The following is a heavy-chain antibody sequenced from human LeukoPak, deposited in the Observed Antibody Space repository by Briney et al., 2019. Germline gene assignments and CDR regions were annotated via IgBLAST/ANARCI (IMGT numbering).Heavy chain of an antibody. J-gene: IGHJ4*02. CDR1: GYTLTGYP. CDR2: INPYSGDT. CDR3: ARDQGSLTRSWYTGY. V-gene: IGHV1-2*06. Sequence: ASVKVSCKASGYTLTGYPIHWVVQAPGQGLGWKGRINPYSGDTNLAQKFQGRLTMTRDTSITAAYMNLSSLTPDDTAVYFCARDQGSLTRSWYTGYWGQGTQVTVSS. D-gene: IGHD6-13*01.